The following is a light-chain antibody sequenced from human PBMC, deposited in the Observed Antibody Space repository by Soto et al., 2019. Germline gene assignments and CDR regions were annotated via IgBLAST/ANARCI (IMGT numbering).Light chain of an antibody. Sequence: EIVLTQSPGTLSLSPGERATLSCRASQSVSSTNLAWYQQKPGQAPRLLIYGASSRATGIPDRFSGSGSGTDVTLTISRLEPEDFAVYYCQQYGSSPLLTFGGGTKVEIK. J-gene: IGKJ4*01. CDR1: QSVSSTN. CDR3: QQYGSSPLLT. CDR2: GAS. V-gene: IGKV3-20*01.